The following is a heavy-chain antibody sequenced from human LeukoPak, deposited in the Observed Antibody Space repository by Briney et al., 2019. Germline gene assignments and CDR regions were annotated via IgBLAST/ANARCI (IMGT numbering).Heavy chain of an antibody. V-gene: IGHV3-23*01. D-gene: IGHD2-21*02. Sequence: PGGSLRLSCAASGFTFSSYAMSWVRQAPGKGLEWVSAISGSGGSTYYADSVKGRFTISRDNSKNTLYLQMNSLRAEDTAVYYCAKDGDEYCGGDCSTGFDSWGQGTLVTVSS. CDR2: ISGSGGST. CDR3: AKDGDEYCGGDCSTGFDS. J-gene: IGHJ4*02. CDR1: GFTFSSYA.